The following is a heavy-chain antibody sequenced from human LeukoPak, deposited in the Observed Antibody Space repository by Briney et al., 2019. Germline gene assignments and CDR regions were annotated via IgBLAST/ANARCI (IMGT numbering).Heavy chain of an antibody. J-gene: IGHJ4*02. CDR3: VKDIGLGGSTVTFAY. V-gene: IGHV3-64D*06. CDR1: GFTFSTYA. CDR2: ISSNGRTT. Sequence: GGSLRLSGSASGFTFSTYAMHWVRQAPGKGLQSFSSISSNGRTTYYAASVKGRFTISRDNSKNTLYLQMSSLRAEDTAVYYCVKDIGLGGSTVTFAYWGQGTLVTVSS. D-gene: IGHD4-17*01.